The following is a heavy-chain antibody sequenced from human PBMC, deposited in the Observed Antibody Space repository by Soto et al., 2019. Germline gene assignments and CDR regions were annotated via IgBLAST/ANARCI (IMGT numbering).Heavy chain of an antibody. CDR1: GYTFTSYG. CDR3: AGDNKRVIGGRGLAPEDV. CDR2: ISADNGNT. V-gene: IGHV1-18*01. D-gene: IGHD3-3*01. Sequence: QVQLVQSGAEVKKPGASVKVSCKASGYTFTSYGITWVRQAPGQGLEWMGWISADNGNTNYAQNLQGRVTMTTDTSTSTAYMKLRSLRSDDTAVYYCAGDNKRVIGGRGLAPEDVWGQGTLVTVSS. J-gene: IGHJ4*02.